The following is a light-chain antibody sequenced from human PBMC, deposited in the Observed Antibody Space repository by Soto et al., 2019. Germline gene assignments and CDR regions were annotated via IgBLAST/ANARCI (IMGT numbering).Light chain of an antibody. CDR1: QSVRSN. CDR3: QQYNVWPLT. J-gene: IGKJ4*01. Sequence: EIVMTQSPATLSVSPGERATLSCRASQSVRSNLAWYQQNPGQTPKLLIYVASTRATGIPARFSGSGSGTEFTLTISSLQSEDFAVYYCQQYNVWPLTFGGGTKVEFK. CDR2: VAS. V-gene: IGKV3-15*01.